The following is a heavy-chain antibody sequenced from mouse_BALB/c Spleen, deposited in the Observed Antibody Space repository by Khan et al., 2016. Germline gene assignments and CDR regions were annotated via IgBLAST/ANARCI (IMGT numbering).Heavy chain of an antibody. D-gene: IGHD2-14*01. J-gene: IGHJ2*01. CDR1: GFTFSTYG. V-gene: IGHV5-6-3*01. CDR3: ARENYRYYFDY. Sequence: EVELVESGGGLVQPGGSLKLSCAASGFTFSTYGMSWVRQTPDKRLELVATINSNGGSTYYPDSVKGRFTISREHAKNTLYLQMSSLKSEDTAMYYCARENYRYYFDYWGQGTTLTVSS. CDR2: INSNGGST.